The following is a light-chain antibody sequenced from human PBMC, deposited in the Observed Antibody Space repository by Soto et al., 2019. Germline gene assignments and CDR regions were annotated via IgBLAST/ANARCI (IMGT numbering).Light chain of an antibody. V-gene: IGLV4-69*01. J-gene: IGLJ3*02. CDR1: SGHSTYA. Sequence: QSVLTQSPSASASLGASVKLTCTLSSGHSTYAIAWHQQQSEKGPRYLMKLNSDGTHSKGDGIPDRFSGSSSGAERYLTISSLQSEDEADDYCQTWVTGPPWVFGGGTKLTVL. CDR2: LNSDGTH. CDR3: QTWVTGPPWV.